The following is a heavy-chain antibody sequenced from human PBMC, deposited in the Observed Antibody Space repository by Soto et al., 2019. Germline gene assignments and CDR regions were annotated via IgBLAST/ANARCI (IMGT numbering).Heavy chain of an antibody. Sequence: QLQLQESGSGLVKPSQTLSLTCAVSGGSISSGGYSWSWIQQPPGKGLDWIGYIYHSGSTYYNPSLKSRVTISVDRSKNQFSLKLSSVTAAYTAVYYCVRVPDYWGQGTLVTVSS. J-gene: IGHJ4*02. CDR1: GGSISSGGYS. CDR2: IYHSGST. V-gene: IGHV4-30-2*01. CDR3: VRVPDY.